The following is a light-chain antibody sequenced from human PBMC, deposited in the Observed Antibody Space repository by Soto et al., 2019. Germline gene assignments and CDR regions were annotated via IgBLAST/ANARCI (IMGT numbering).Light chain of an antibody. J-gene: IGKJ2*01. CDR2: DAS. V-gene: IGKV3D-15*01. Sequence: ERVMTQSPATLSLSPGERATLSCRASQTIDNTLAWYQRKPGQAPRLLIYDASTRATGVPARFSGSGSGTDFTLTISSLQSEDFAVYYCQHYDSLRYTFGQGTKVDNK. CDR3: QHYDSLRYT. CDR1: QTIDNT.